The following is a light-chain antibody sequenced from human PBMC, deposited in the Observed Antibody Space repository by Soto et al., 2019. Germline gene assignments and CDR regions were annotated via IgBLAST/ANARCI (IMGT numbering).Light chain of an antibody. Sequence: QSVLTQPPSVTGAPGQRVTISCTGSNSNIGAGYPVHWYQQFPGAAPKLLIYADTHRPSGVPDRFSGSKSDTSASLAITGLQAEDEADFYCQSYDSNLIGLIFGGGTKLTVL. CDR1: NSNIGAGYP. V-gene: IGLV1-40*01. CDR2: ADT. CDR3: QSYDSNLIGLI. J-gene: IGLJ2*01.